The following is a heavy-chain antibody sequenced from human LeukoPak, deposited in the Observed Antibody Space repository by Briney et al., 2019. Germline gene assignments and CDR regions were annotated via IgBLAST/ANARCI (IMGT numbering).Heavy chain of an antibody. J-gene: IGHJ5*02. V-gene: IGHV3-15*01. CDR2: INSKSYGGTT. CDR1: GFTFTNAW. D-gene: IGHD4-17*01. Sequence: GGSLRLSCAASGFTFTNAWMNWVRQAPGKGLEWDGRINSKSYGGTTDYAAPVKGRFTISRDDSNNTLYLQVNSLKTEDTAVYYCITDSSRTTVPHDLWGQGTLVTVSS. CDR3: ITDSSRTTVPHDL.